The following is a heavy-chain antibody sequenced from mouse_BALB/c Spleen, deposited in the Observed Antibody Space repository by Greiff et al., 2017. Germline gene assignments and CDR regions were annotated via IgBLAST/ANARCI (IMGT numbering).Heavy chain of an antibody. CDR3: ARSGYRYDSAY. Sequence: VQLQQSGAELAKPGASVKMSCKASGYTFTSYWMHWVKQRPGQGLEWIGYINPSTGYTEYNQKFKDKATLTADKSSSTAYTQLSSLTSEDSAVYYCARSGYRYDSAYWGQGTLVTVSA. V-gene: IGHV1-7*01. CDR2: INPSTGYT. J-gene: IGHJ3*01. CDR1: GYTFTSYW. D-gene: IGHD2-14*01.